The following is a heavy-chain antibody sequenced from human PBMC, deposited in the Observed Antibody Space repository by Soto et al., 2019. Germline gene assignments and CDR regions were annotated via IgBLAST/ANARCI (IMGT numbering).Heavy chain of an antibody. CDR2: INHSGST. V-gene: IGHV4-34*01. CDR1: GGSFSGYY. Sequence: SETLSLTSAVYGGSFSGYYWSWIRQPPGKGLEWIGEINHSGSTNYNPSLKSRVTISVDTSKNQFPLKLSSVTAADTAVYYCARGPYSGSYWGGRPYGMDVWGQGTTVTVSS. D-gene: IGHD1-26*01. CDR3: ARGPYSGSYWGGRPYGMDV. J-gene: IGHJ6*02.